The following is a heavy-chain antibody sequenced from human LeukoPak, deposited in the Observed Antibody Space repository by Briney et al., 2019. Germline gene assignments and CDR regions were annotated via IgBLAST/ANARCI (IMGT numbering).Heavy chain of an antibody. D-gene: IGHD4-11*01. J-gene: IGHJ4*02. CDR2: IYYSGST. V-gene: IGHV4-59*12. CDR3: ARFYSDYHFDY. CDR1: GGSISSYY. Sequence: SETLSLTCTVSGGSISSYYWSWIRQPPGKGLEWIGYIYYSGSTNYNPSLKSRVTISVDKSKNQFSLKLSSVTAADTAVYYCARFYSDYHFDYWGQGTLVTVSS.